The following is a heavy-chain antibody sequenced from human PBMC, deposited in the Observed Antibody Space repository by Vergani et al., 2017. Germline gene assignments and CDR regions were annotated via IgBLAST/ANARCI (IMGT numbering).Heavy chain of an antibody. J-gene: IGHJ3*01. CDR3: ARRSGGYYGGGEVHPLRTAFDV. CDR2: ISASGNA. D-gene: IGHD2-21*01. CDR1: GGSISAGYYF. V-gene: IGHV4-61*02. Sequence: QVQLQASGPGRVKPSQTLSLTCTMSGGSISAGYYFWSWIRQPAGKGLEWLGHISASGNASHSPSLKTRVSMSVDTSKNQFSLTVTSVTAADTAIYFCARRSGGYYGGGEVHPLRTAFDVWGHGTVVTVSS.